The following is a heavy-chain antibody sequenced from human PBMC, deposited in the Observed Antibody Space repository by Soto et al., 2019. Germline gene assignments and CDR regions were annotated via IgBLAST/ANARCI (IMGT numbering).Heavy chain of an antibody. CDR2: IDPSDSYT. J-gene: IGHJ5*02. CDR1: GYSFTSYW. V-gene: IGHV5-10-1*01. D-gene: IGHD2-2*01. Sequence: PGESLKISCKGSGYSFTSYWISWVRQMPGKGLEWMGRIDPSDSYTNYSPSFQGHVTISADKSISTAYLQWSSLKASDTAMYYCARLGYCSSTSCSTLNWFDPWGQGTLVTVSS. CDR3: ARLGYCSSTSCSTLNWFDP.